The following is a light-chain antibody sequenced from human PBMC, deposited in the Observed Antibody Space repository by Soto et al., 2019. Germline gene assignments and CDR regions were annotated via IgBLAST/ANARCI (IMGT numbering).Light chain of an antibody. V-gene: IGLV2-8*01. CDR3: SSYAGRDIWV. Sequence: QSVLTQPPAASGSRGHSVTISCTGTSVDINYVSWFQQHPGKAPKLIICEVTKRPSGVPDRFSGSKSGDTASLTVSGLQDDDEADYYCSSYAGRDIWVFGGGTKLTVL. CDR1: SVDINY. CDR2: EVT. J-gene: IGLJ3*02.